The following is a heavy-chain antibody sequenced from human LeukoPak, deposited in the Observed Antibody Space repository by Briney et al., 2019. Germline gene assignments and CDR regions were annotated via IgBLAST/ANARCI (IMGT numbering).Heavy chain of an antibody. V-gene: IGHV3-30*04. CDR2: ISHDGNKR. CDR1: GFTFSSYA. CDR3: ARGPPNAYCGGDCSRYYFDY. D-gene: IGHD2-21*02. J-gene: IGHJ4*02. Sequence: GRSLRLSCAASGFTFSSYAMHWVRQAPGKGLEWVAFISHDGNKRYYADSVKGRFTISRDNSKNTLYLQMNSLRAEDTAVYYCARGPPNAYCGGDCSRYYFDYWGQGTLVTVSS.